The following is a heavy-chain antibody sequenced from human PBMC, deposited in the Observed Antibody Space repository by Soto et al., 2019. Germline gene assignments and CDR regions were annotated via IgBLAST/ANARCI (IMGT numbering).Heavy chain of an antibody. D-gene: IGHD2-21*02. CDR2: IYYSGST. CDR1: GGSISSGGYY. Sequence: SETLSLTCTVSGGSISSGGYYWSWIRQHPGKGLEWIGYIYYSGSTYYNPYLKSRVTISVDTSKNQFSLKLSSVTAADTAVYYCARLTIVVVTAIPYYYYGMDVWGQGTTVTSP. V-gene: IGHV4-31*03. CDR3: ARLTIVVVTAIPYYYYGMDV. J-gene: IGHJ6*02.